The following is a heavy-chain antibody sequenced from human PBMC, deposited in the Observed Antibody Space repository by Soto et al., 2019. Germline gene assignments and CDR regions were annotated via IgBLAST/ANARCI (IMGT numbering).Heavy chain of an antibody. CDR3: ASQLIVVVPLDAFDI. CDR1: GYTFTSYD. V-gene: IGHV1-8*01. J-gene: IGHJ3*02. Sequence: QVQLVQSGAEVKKPGASVKVSCKASGYTFTSYDINWVRQATGQGLEWMGWMNPNSGNTGYAQKFQGRVTMTRNTSISTAYMELSSLISEDTAMYYCASQLIVVVPLDAFDIRGQGTMVTVSS. CDR2: MNPNSGNT. D-gene: IGHD3-22*01.